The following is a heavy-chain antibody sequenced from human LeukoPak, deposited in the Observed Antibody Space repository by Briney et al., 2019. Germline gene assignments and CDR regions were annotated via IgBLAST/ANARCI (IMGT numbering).Heavy chain of an antibody. J-gene: IGHJ4*02. Sequence: GGSLRLSCAASGFTVSSNYMSWVRQVQGRGLEGVSVIYRGGSTDHADSVKGRFTISRDNSKNTLYLQMNNLRAEDTAMYYCARDSSGWYGNFDYWGQGTLVTVSS. V-gene: IGHV3-66*01. CDR1: GFTVSSNY. CDR3: ARDSSGWYGNFDY. D-gene: IGHD6-19*01. CDR2: IYRGGST.